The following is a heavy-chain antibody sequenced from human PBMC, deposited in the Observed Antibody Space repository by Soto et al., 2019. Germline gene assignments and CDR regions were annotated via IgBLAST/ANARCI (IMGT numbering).Heavy chain of an antibody. J-gene: IGHJ4*02. D-gene: IGHD3-22*01. Sequence: GESLKISCKASGYNFNTYWIGWVRQLPGKGLEWMGIIYPGDSDTRYSPSFQGQVTISADKSFTTVYLQWNSLKASDTAIYYCARPGYYDSSGFFHFDYWGQGTLVTVSS. CDR3: ARPGYYDSSGFFHFDY. CDR1: GYNFNTYW. CDR2: IYPGDSDT. V-gene: IGHV5-51*01.